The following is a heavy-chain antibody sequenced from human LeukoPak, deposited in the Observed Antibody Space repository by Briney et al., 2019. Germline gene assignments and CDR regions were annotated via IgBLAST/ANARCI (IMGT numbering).Heavy chain of an antibody. V-gene: IGHV3-11*04. CDR1: GFTFSDYY. CDR3: AGVNYWNYPF. J-gene: IGHJ4*02. CDR2: ISDTARIK. D-gene: IGHD1-7*01. Sequence: GGSLRLSCAASGFTFSDYYMTWIRQTPGKGLEWVSYISDTARIKYYVDSVKGRFTISRDSAKNSLYLQMNSLRDDDTAVYYCAGVNYWNYPFWGQGTLVTVSS.